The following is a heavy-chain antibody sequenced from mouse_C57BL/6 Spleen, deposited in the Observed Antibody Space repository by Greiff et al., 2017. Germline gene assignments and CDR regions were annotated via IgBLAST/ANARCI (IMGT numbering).Heavy chain of an antibody. CDR1: GFTFSSYA. Sequence: EVKLVESGGGLVKPGGSLKLSCAASGFTFSSYAMSWVRQTPEKRLAWVATISDGGSYTYYPDNVKGRFTISRDNAKNNLYLQMSHLKSEDTAMYYCARDDDYWGQGTTLTVSS. J-gene: IGHJ2*01. CDR2: ISDGGSYT. CDR3: ARDDDY. V-gene: IGHV5-4*01.